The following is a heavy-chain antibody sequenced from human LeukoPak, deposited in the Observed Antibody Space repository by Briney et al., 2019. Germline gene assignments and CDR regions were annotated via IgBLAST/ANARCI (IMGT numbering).Heavy chain of an antibody. V-gene: IGHV4-31*03. CDR1: GGSFSSGGFY. CDR2: IYYSGST. Sequence: SETLFLTCTVSGGSFSSGGFYWSWIRQHPGKGLEWIGFIYYSGSTSYNPSLKSRVTISVDTSKNQFSLKLSSVTAADTAVYYCAREVALAYDYGDPWVEYWGQGTLVTVSS. CDR3: AREVALAYDYGDPWVEY. D-gene: IGHD4-17*01. J-gene: IGHJ4*02.